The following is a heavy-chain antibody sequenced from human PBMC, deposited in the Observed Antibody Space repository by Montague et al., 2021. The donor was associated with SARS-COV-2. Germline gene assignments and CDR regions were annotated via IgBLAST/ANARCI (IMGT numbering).Heavy chain of an antibody. CDR3: ACGEITTRGLIYYYGMDV. Sequence: SETLSLTCAVYGGSFSGYYWTWIRQSPRKGLEWIWEINHSGSTNSNPSLKSRVTISLDTSTNQFSLKLSSITAADTAVYYCACGEITTRGLIYYYGMDVWGQGTTVTVSS. V-gene: IGHV4-34*01. D-gene: IGHD4-11*01. CDR2: INHSGST. J-gene: IGHJ6*02. CDR1: GGSFSGYY.